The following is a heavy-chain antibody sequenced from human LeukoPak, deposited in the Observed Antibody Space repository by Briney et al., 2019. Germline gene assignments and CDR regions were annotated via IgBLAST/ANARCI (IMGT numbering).Heavy chain of an antibody. V-gene: IGHV4-34*01. Sequence: SETLTLTCAVYGGSFSGDYWSWIRQPPGKGLEWIGDINRSGRAVYNTSLKSRVIISVDTSKNQFSLKVNSVTAADTAVYYCARHLTSSTYYDFWSGYHYYFDYWGQGTLVTVSS. J-gene: IGHJ4*02. CDR3: ARHLTSSTYYDFWSGYHYYFDY. D-gene: IGHD3-3*01. CDR2: INRSGRA. CDR1: GGSFSGDY.